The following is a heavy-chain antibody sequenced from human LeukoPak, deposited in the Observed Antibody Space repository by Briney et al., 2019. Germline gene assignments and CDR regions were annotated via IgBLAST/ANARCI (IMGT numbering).Heavy chain of an antibody. D-gene: IGHD3-3*01. CDR2: ISGSGGST. J-gene: IGHJ4*02. CDR3: AKDFYDFWSGFDH. Sequence: GGSLRLSCTASGFTFNSDAMNWVRQAPGKGLEWVATISGSGGSTYYTDSVKGRFTISRDNFKNMVFLQMNSLKAEDTAIYYCAKDFYDFWSGFDHWGQGTLVTVSS. CDR1: GFTFNSDA. V-gene: IGHV3-23*01.